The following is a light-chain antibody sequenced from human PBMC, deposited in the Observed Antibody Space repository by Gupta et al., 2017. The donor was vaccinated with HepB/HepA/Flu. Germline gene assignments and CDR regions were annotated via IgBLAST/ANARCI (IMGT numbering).Light chain of an antibody. CDR2: KAS. CDR3: QHDNTYWT. CDR1: QSISGW. V-gene: IGKV1-5*03. J-gene: IGKJ1*01. Sequence: DIQMTQSPSTLSASVGDKVTITCRASQSISGWLAWYQQKPGKAPKLLIYKASSLESGVPSRFSGSGSGTEFTLTISSLQTDDFATYYFQHDNTYWTFGQGTKVEIK.